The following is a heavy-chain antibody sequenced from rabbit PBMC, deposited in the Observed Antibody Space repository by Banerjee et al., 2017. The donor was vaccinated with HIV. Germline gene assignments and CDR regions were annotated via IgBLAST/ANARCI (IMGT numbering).Heavy chain of an antibody. V-gene: IGHV1S40*01. J-gene: IGHJ4*01. CDR2: ITYGGSA. D-gene: IGHD4-1*01. CDR3: ARDLAGVIGWNFNL. Sequence: VRQAPGKGLEWIACITYGGSAYYANWAKGRLTISKTSSTTVTLQMTSLTAADTATYLCARDLAGVIGWNFNLWGPGTLVTVS.